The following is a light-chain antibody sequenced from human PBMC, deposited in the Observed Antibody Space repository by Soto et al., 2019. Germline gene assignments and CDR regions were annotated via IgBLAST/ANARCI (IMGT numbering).Light chain of an antibody. CDR2: DAS. Sequence: EIVLTQSPATLSLSPGERATLSCRASQSVSSYLAWYQQKPGQSPRLLIYDASNRATGIPARFSGSGSGTGFTLTISSLEPEEFAVYYCQHRSSWPVSFGQGTRLEIK. J-gene: IGKJ5*01. CDR3: QHRSSWPVS. CDR1: QSVSSY. V-gene: IGKV3-11*01.